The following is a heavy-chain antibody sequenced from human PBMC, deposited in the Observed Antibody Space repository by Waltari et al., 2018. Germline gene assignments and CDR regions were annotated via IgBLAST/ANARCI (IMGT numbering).Heavy chain of an antibody. CDR3: ARDRECFTMNCHDESDF. J-gene: IGHJ4*02. Sequence: QVQLVQSGAEVKKPGASVQVSCKTSGYSFTNYYIHWVRQAPGQGLEWMGIINPDGRTAYAQKFQGRVIMTSDTSTTTVYMGLSSLRSEDTAVYYCARDRECFTMNCHDESDFWGQGTRVTVSA. D-gene: IGHD3-22*01. V-gene: IGHV1-46*01. CDR1: GYSFTNYY. CDR2: INPDGRT.